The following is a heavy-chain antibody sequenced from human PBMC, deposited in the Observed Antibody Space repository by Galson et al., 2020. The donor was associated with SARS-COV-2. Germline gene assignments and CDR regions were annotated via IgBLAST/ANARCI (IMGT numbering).Heavy chain of an antibody. V-gene: IGHV3-43*01. D-gene: IGHD2-2*01. Sequence: VSIISWDGGSTYYADSVKGRFTISRDNSKNSLYLQMNSLRTEDTALYYCAKDNYSYGSTSCYFDYWGQGTLVTVSS. CDR3: AKDNYSYGSTSCYFDY. CDR2: ISWDGGST. J-gene: IGHJ4*02.